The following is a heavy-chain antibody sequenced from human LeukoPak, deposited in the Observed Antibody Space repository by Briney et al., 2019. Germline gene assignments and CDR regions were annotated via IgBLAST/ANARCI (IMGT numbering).Heavy chain of an antibody. D-gene: IGHD3-9*01. CDR2: IYYSGST. Sequence: SETLSLTCTVSGGSISSYYWSWIRQPPGKGLEWIGYIYYSGSTNYNPSLKSRVTISVDTSKNQFSLKLSSVTAADTAVYCCAYYDILTRIFDYWGQGTLVTVSS. CDR1: GGSISSYY. J-gene: IGHJ4*02. CDR3: AYYDILTRIFDY. V-gene: IGHV4-59*08.